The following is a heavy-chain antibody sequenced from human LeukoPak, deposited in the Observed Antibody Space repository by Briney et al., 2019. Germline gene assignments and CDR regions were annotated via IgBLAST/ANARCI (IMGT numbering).Heavy chain of an antibody. CDR1: GYTFTSYD. J-gene: IGHJ6*03. CDR2: MNPNSGNT. D-gene: IGHD4-17*01. V-gene: IGHV1-8*01. CDR3: ARGHMTTVTTGYYYYYYYMDV. Sequence: ASVNVSCKASGYTFTSYDINWVRQATGQGREGMGWMNPNSGNTGYAQKFQGRVTMTRNTSISTAYMELSSLRSEDTAVYYCARGHMTTVTTGYYYYYYYMDVWGKGTTVTVSS.